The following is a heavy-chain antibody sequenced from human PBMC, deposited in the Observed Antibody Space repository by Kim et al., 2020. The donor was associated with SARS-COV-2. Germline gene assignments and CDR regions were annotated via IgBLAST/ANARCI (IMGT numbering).Heavy chain of an antibody. D-gene: IGHD3-10*01. J-gene: IGHJ5*02. V-gene: IGHV1-24*01. Sequence: ASVKVSCKVSGYTLTELSMHWVRQAPGKGLEWMGGFDPEDGETIYAQKFQGRVTMTEDTSTDTAYMELSSLRSEDTAVYYCATKYYYGSGSKRRWFDPWGQGTLVTVSS. CDR3: ATKYYYGSGSKRRWFDP. CDR1: GYTLTELS. CDR2: FDPEDGET.